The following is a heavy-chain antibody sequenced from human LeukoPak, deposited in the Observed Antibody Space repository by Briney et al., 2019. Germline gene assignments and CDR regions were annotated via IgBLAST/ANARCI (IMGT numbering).Heavy chain of an antibody. CDR2: IYYSGST. CDR3: ARNGRDQWLASDY. V-gene: IGHV4-59*01. J-gene: IGHJ4*02. D-gene: IGHD6-19*01. CDR1: GGSISSYY. Sequence: PSETLSLTCTVSGGSISSYYWSWIRQPPGKGLEWIGYIYYSGSTNYNPSLKSRVTISVDTPKNQFSLKLSSVTAADTAVYYCARNGRDQWLASDYWGQGTLVTVSS.